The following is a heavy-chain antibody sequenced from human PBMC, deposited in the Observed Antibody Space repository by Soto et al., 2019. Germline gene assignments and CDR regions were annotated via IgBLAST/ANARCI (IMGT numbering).Heavy chain of an antibody. V-gene: IGHV1-69*04. J-gene: IGHJ4*02. Sequence: GPSVKVSCKASGGTFSSYTISWVRQAPGQGLEWMGRIIPILGIANYAQKFQGRVTITADKSTSTAYMELSSLRSEDTAVYYCARDPVDPNTWFGELPLDYWGQGTLVTVSS. D-gene: IGHD3-10*01. CDR1: GGTFSSYT. CDR3: ARDPVDPNTWFGELPLDY. CDR2: IIPILGIA.